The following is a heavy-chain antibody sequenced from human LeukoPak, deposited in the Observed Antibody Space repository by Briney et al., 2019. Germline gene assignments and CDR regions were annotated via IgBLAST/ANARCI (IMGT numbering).Heavy chain of an antibody. CDR1: GYTFTSYD. CDR2: IYSGDSET. J-gene: IGHJ6*04. CDR3: VRHVTMVRPLHMDV. D-gene: IGHD3-10*01. Sequence: ASVKVSCKASGYTFTSYDINWVRQATGQGLEWMGIIYSGDSETRYNPSFQGQVTISVDTSISTAYLQWSSLKASDTAIYYCVRHVTMVRPLHMDVWGKGTTVTVSS. V-gene: IGHV5-51*01.